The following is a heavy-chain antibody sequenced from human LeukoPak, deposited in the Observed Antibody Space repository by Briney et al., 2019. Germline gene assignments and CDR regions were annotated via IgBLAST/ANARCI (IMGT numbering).Heavy chain of an antibody. V-gene: IGHV3-48*03. J-gene: IGHJ5*02. CDR3: ARYSDYYDSSGYSNWCVP. Sequence: GGSLRLSCAASGFTFSSYEMNWVRQAPGKGLEWVSYISSSGSTMYYADSVKGRFTISRDNAKNSLYLQMNSLRAEDTAVYYCARYSDYYDSSGYSNWCVPWGQGTLVTVSS. D-gene: IGHD3-22*01. CDR2: ISSSGSTM. CDR1: GFTFSSYE.